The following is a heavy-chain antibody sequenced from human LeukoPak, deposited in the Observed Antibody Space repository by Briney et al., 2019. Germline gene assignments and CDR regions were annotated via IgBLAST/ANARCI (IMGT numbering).Heavy chain of an antibody. CDR3: ASFSTTGTVFPY. J-gene: IGHJ4*02. D-gene: IGHD1-1*01. V-gene: IGHV3-11*04. Sequence: LSLTCAVYGGSFSGYYWSWIRQPPGKGLEWVSYISSSSSTIYYADSVKGRFTISRDNAKNSLYLQMNSLRAEDTAVYYCASFSTTGTVFPYWGQGTLVTVSS. CDR2: ISSSSSTI. CDR1: GGSFSGYY.